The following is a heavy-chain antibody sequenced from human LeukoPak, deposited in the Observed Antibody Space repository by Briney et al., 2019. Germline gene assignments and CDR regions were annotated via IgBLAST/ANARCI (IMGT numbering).Heavy chain of an antibody. CDR2: INTNTGNP. J-gene: IGHJ6*03. D-gene: IGHD2-2*01. CDR3: ASGSSTSHYYYYMDV. CDR1: GYTFTSYA. Sequence: ASVKVSCKASGYTFTSYAMNWVRQAPGQGLEWMGWINTNTGNPTYAQGFTGRFVFSLDTSASTAYLQISSLKAEDTAVYYCASGSSTSHYYYYMDVWGKGTTVTVSS. V-gene: IGHV7-4-1*02.